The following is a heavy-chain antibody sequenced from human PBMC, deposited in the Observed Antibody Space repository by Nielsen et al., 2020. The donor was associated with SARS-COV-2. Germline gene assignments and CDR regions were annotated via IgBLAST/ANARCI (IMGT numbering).Heavy chain of an antibody. D-gene: IGHD1-1*01. Sequence: GESLTLSCAASGCMVSDSYMSWIRQTPGKGPEWVSSISRDSGETYYAGSVKGRFTTSRDNAKDSLYLQMNSLRAEDTGVYYCARDMGEPPTNRWYFDLWGRGTVVSVSS. CDR1: GCMVSDSY. CDR3: ARDMGEPPTNRWYFDL. J-gene: IGHJ2*01. V-gene: IGHV3-11*06. CDR2: ISRDSGET.